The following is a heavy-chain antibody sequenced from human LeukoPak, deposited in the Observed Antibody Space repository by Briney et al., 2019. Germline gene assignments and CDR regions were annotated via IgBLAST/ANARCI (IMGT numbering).Heavy chain of an antibody. J-gene: IGHJ4*02. CDR2: ISSESTNI. D-gene: IGHD2-21*02. CDR3: SRDGSGSGDV. Sequence: PRGSLRLSCAASGFNFNIYGMNWVRQAPGKGLEWVSSISSESTNIYYTDSVKGRFTIARDNAKNSLYLQMNSLIPEDTAVYYCSRDGSGSGDVWGQGTLVTVSS. V-gene: IGHV3-21*01. CDR1: GFNFNIYG.